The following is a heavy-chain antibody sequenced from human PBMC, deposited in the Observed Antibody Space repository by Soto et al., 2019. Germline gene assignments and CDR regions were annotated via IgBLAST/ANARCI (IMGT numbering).Heavy chain of an antibody. Sequence: QMQLQQWGVGLLKASETLSLTCSVSGGSFSGYYLAWIRQPPGKGLEWIGEINHAGSTKYHPSLKSRVVLSVDLSNTHFSLRLRSVTAADTAVYFCARQSGPAYRYGMDIWGQGTTVTVSS. CDR1: GGSFSGYY. D-gene: IGHD1-1*01. V-gene: IGHV4-34*02. CDR2: INHAGST. J-gene: IGHJ6*02. CDR3: ARQSGPAYRYGMDI.